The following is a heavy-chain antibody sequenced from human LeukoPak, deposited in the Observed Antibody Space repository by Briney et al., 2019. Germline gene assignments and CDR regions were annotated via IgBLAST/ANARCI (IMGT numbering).Heavy chain of an antibody. D-gene: IGHD6-19*01. CDR1: GFTFSSHD. V-gene: IGHV3-13*01. J-gene: IGHJ4*02. CDR3: ARSKSYSSGWTDFDC. CDR2: IGTAGNT. Sequence: GGSLTLSCAASGFTFSSHDMHWVRQPTGQGLEWVSVIGTAGNTYYTDSVKGRFTISRENAENSLYLQMDNLRAEDTAVYFCARSKSYSSGWTDFDCWGQGTLVTVSS.